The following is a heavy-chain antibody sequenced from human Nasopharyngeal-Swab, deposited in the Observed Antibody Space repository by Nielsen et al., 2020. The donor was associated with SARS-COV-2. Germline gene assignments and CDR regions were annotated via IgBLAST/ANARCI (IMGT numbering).Heavy chain of an antibody. Sequence: GESLKIPCSVSGFFFNRFAMHWVRQAPGKGLEYVSTINDYGNTIHYADSVRGRFTISRDISKNTLYLQMSSLRAEDTAVYYCVRDLPGSYSFDIWGQGTMVTVSS. CDR3: VRDLPGSYSFDI. D-gene: IGHD1-26*01. V-gene: IGHV3-64D*08. J-gene: IGHJ3*02. CDR2: INDYGNTI. CDR1: GFFFNRFA.